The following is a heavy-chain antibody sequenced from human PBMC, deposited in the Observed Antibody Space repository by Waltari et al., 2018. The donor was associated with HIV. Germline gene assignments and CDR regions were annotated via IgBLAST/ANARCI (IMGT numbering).Heavy chain of an antibody. J-gene: IGHJ4*02. Sequence: EVQLVESGGGLVQPGGSLKLSCAASGFTFSGSAMYWVRQASGKGLKWHGHIRSKTNNYATAYTASVKGRFTISRDDSKNTAYLQMNSLKIEDTAMYYCTTYGDFALSNWGQGTLVTVSS. V-gene: IGHV3-73*02. CDR3: TTYGDFALSN. D-gene: IGHD4-17*01. CDR2: IRSKTNNYAT. CDR1: GFTFSGSA.